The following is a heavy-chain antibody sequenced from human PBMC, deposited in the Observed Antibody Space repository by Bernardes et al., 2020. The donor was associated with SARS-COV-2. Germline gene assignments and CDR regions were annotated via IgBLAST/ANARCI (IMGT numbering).Heavy chain of an antibody. J-gene: IGHJ6*02. V-gene: IGHV4-39*01. D-gene: IGHD2-21*01. Sequence: SETLSLTCTVSGGSISSSNYYWGWIRPPPGQGLEWIGCISSSGSSYYNLSLQSRVRASVATSKNQISLRLSFVTAADTAVYYCAWSSCGIDCYIGGLGSWDYGMDVWGQGTTVTVSS. CDR2: ISSSGSS. CDR1: GGSISSSNYY. CDR3: AWSSCGIDCYIGGLGSWDYGMDV.